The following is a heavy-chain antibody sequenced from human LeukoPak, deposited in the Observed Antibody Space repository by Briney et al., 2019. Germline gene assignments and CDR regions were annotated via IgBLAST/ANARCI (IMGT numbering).Heavy chain of an antibody. CDR2: IWYDGSNK. CDR3: ARDIGYYDSSGYYTYYYGMDV. V-gene: IGHV3-33*01. Sequence: GRSLRLSCAASGFTFSSYGMHWVRQAPVKGLEWVAVIWYDGSNKYYADSVKGRFTISGDNSKNTLYLQMNSLRAEDTAVYYCARDIGYYDSSGYYTYYYGMDVWGQGTTVTVSS. J-gene: IGHJ6*02. CDR1: GFTFSSYG. D-gene: IGHD3-22*01.